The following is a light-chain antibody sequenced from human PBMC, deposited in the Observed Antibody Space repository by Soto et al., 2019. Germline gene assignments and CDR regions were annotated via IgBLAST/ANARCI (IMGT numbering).Light chain of an antibody. CDR2: AAS. Sequence: IQMTQSPSSLSASVGDRVTITCRASQSLSSYLNWYQQKPGKAPKLPISAASSLQRGGPSRFSGSGSGNDFPIIISMLQAEDLATYFCQPSNSPGTFGQGTKVDI. CDR3: QPSNSPGT. V-gene: IGKV1-39*01. CDR1: QSLSSY. J-gene: IGKJ1*01.